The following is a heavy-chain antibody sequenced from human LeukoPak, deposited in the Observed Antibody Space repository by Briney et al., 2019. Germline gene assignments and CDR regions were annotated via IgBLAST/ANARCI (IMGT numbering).Heavy chain of an antibody. CDR2: ISSSPSYI. J-gene: IGHJ6*03. Sequence: GGSLRLSCAASRFTFSSYSMNWVRQAPGKGLEWVSSISSSPSYIYYADSVKGRFTISRDNAKNSLYLQMNSLRAEDTAVYYCARVSPAGVGANMDVWGKGTAVTVSS. CDR1: RFTFSSYS. CDR3: ARVSPAGVGANMDV. V-gene: IGHV3-21*01. D-gene: IGHD1-26*01.